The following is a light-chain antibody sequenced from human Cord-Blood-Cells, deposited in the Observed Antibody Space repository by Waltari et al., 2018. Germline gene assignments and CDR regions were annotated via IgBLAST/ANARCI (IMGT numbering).Light chain of an antibody. CDR2: GNS. CDR3: QSYDSSLSGYV. CDR1: SSNIGAGYD. V-gene: IGLV1-40*01. Sequence: QSVLPQPPSVSGAPGQRVTISCTRSSSNIGAGYDVHWYQQLPGTAPKLLIYGNSNRPSGVPDRFSGSKSGTSAYLAITGLQAEDEADYYCQSYDSSLSGYVFGTGTKVTVL. J-gene: IGLJ1*01.